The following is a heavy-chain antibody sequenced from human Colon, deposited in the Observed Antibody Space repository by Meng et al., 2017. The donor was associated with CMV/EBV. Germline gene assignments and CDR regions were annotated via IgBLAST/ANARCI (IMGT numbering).Heavy chain of an antibody. CDR1: GYTFTNYG. CDR2: ISAYTGDT. V-gene: IGHV1-18*01. Sequence: QVQLVQAGSEVKKAGASVKVSCKASGYTFTNYGISWVRQAPGQGIEWMGWISAYTGDTYYAQKFQGRVTMTTDTSTSTAYMELRSLRSDDTAVYYCVRESQSGSYIYLQHWGQGTLVTVSS. J-gene: IGHJ1*01. CDR3: VRESQSGSYIYLQH. D-gene: IGHD1-26*01.